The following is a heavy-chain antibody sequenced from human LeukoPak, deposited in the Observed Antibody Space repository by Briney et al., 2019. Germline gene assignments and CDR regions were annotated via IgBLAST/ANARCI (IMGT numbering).Heavy chain of an antibody. CDR2: INHSGST. J-gene: IGHJ5*02. CDR1: GGSFSGYY. Sequence: PSETLSLTCAVYGGSFSGYYWSWIRQPPGKGLEWIGEINHSGSTNYNPTLKGRVTISVDTSKNQFSLKLSAETAADAAVYYCARGPASIGFDPWGQGTLVTVSS. CDR3: ARGPASIGFDP. V-gene: IGHV4-34*01.